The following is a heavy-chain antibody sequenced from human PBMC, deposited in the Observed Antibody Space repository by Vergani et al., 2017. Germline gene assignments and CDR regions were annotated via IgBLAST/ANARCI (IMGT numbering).Heavy chain of an antibody. J-gene: IGHJ4*02. Sequence: QVQLQESGPGLVKPSETLSLTFTVSGCSISSYYWSWIRQPPGKGLEWIGYIYYSGSTNYNPSLKSRVTISVDTSKNQFSLKLSSVTAADTAVYYCARLGGFWSGYSIDYWGQGTLVTVSS. V-gene: IGHV4-59*01. D-gene: IGHD3-3*01. CDR2: IYYSGST. CDR1: GCSISSYY. CDR3: ARLGGFWSGYSIDY.